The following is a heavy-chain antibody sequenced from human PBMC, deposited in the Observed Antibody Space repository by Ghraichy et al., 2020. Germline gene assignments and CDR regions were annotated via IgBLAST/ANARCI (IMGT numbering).Heavy chain of an antibody. CDR1: GGSISSSSYY. CDR3: ARHRITTPDY. V-gene: IGHV4-39*01. CDR2: FYYSGST. J-gene: IGHJ4*02. Sequence: SETLSLTCTVSGGSISSSSYYWGWIRQPPGKGLEWIGSFYYSGSTYYNPSLKSRVTISVDTSKNQFSLKLSSVTAADTAVYYCARHRITTPDYWGQGTLVTVSS. D-gene: IGHD3-3*01.